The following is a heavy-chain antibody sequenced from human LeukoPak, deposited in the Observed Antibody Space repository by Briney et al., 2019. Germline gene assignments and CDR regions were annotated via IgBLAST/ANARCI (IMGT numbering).Heavy chain of an antibody. CDR3: ARDITGDPPPYYFDY. Sequence: GGSLRLSCAASGFTFSSYWMSWVRQAPGKGLEWVANIKQDGSDKYYVDSVKGRFTISRDNSKSMLYLQMNSLRAEDTAVYYCARDITGDPPPYYFDYWGQGTLVTVSS. CDR2: IKQDGSDK. V-gene: IGHV3-7*01. CDR1: GFTFSSYW. D-gene: IGHD7-27*01. J-gene: IGHJ4*02.